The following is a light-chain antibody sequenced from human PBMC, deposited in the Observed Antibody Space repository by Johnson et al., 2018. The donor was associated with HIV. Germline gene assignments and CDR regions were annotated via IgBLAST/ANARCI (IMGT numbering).Light chain of an antibody. CDR3: ETWDSSLSGV. CDR1: SSNIGKNY. J-gene: IGLJ1*01. V-gene: IGLV1-51*01. Sequence: QSVLTQPPSVSAAPRQKVTISCSGSSSNIGKNYVSWYRHLPGTAPKLLIYDNDKRPSGIPDRFSASKSGTSATLAITGLQTGDEADYYCETWDSSLSGVFGTGTTVTVL. CDR2: DND.